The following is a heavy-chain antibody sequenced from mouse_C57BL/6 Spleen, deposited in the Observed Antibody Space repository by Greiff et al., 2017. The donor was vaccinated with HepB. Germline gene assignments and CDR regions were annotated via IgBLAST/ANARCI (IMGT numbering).Heavy chain of an antibody. CDR1: GYAFSSSW. V-gene: IGHV1-82*01. CDR2: IYPGDGDT. Sequence: QVQLQQPGPELVKPGASVKISCKASGYAFSSSWMNWVKQRPGKGLEWIGRIYPGDGDTNYNGKFKGKATLTADKSSSTAYMQLSSLTSEDSAVYFCARLELWYFDYWGQGTTLAVSS. D-gene: IGHD4-1*01. CDR3: ARLELWYFDY. J-gene: IGHJ2*01.